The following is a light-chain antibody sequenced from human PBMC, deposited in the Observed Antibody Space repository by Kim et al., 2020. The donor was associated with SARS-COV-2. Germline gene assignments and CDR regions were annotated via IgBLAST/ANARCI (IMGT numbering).Light chain of an antibody. Sequence: APGESAAHSCRANQSVSSNLAWYQQKPGQAPRLLIYGASTRATGMPAGFSGSGSGNEFTLTISSLQSEDFAVYYWQQYNNWPTLTFGGGTKVDIK. CDR1: QSVSSN. CDR3: QQYNNWPTLT. CDR2: GAS. V-gene: IGKV3-15*01. J-gene: IGKJ4*01.